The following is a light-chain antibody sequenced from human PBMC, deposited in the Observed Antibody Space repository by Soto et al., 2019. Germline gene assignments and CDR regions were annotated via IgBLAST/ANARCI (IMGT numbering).Light chain of an antibody. CDR3: ISYTSSSPYV. CDR1: SSDVGGYNY. J-gene: IGLJ1*01. CDR2: DVS. Sequence: SALTQPASVSGSPGQSITISCTGTSSDVGGYNYVSWYQHHPGKAPKLIIFDVSNRPSGISNRFSGSKSGNTASLTISGLQAEDEADYYCISYTSSSPYVFGTGTKVTI. V-gene: IGLV2-14*03.